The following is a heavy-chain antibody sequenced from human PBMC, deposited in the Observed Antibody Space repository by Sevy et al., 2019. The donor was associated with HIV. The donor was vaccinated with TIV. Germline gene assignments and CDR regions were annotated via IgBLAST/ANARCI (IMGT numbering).Heavy chain of an antibody. J-gene: IGHJ4*02. CDR2: IYPGDSHT. Sequence: GESLKISCKGSGYSFTSYWIGWVRQMPGEGLEWMGIIYPGDSHTRYSPSFQGQVTISADKSISTAYLQWSSLKASDTAMYFCARGTTVTRIDYWGQGTLVTVSS. CDR3: ARGTTVTRIDY. D-gene: IGHD4-17*01. V-gene: IGHV5-51*01. CDR1: GYSFTSYW.